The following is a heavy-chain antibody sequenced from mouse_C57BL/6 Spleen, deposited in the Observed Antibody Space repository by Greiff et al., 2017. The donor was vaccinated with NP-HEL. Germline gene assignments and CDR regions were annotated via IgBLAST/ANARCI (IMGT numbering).Heavy chain of an antibody. V-gene: IGHV1-69*01. J-gene: IGHJ4*01. CDR1: GYTFTSYW. Sequence: QVQLQQPGAELVMPGASVKLSCKASGYTFTSYWMHWVKQRPGQGLEWIGEIDPSDSYTNYNQKFKGKSTLTVDKSSSTAYMQLSSLTSEDSAVYYCASTMITTDAHYYAMDYWGQGTSVTVSS. CDR2: IDPSDSYT. CDR3: ASTMITTDAHYYAMDY. D-gene: IGHD2-4*01.